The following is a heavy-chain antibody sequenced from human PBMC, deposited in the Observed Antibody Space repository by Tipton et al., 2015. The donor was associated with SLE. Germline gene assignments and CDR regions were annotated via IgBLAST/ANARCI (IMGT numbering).Heavy chain of an antibody. CDR3: ARGGGSYSDYYYYGMDA. J-gene: IGHJ6*02. CDR1: GFTFSSYW. Sequence: GSLRLSCAASGFTFSSYWMHWVRQAPGKGLVWVSRINSDGSSTSYADSVKGRFTISRDNAKNTLYLQMNSLRAEDTAVYYCARGGGSYSDYYYYGMDAWGQGTTVTVSS. CDR2: INSDGSST. V-gene: IGHV3-74*01. D-gene: IGHD1-26*01.